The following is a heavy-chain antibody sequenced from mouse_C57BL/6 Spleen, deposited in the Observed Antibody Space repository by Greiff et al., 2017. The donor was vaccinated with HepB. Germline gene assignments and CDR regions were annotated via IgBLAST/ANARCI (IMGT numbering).Heavy chain of an antibody. D-gene: IGHD4-1*01. J-gene: IGHJ2*01. CDR3: AGFFTGRFYFDY. V-gene: IGHV14-3*01. Sequence: EVQLQQSVAELVRPGASVKLSCTASGFNFTNTYMHWVKQRPEQGLEWIARIYPANGNTKYAPKFKGKATITAETSSSTAYLQLSSLTSEDTAIYFCAGFFTGRFYFDYWGQGTTLTVSS. CDR2: IYPANGNT. CDR1: GFNFTNTY.